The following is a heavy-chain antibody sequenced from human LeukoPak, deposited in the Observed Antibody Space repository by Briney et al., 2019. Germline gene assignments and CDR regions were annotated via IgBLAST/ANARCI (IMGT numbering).Heavy chain of an antibody. CDR3: TRALPTVDRYWYFDL. J-gene: IGHJ2*01. D-gene: IGHD4-17*01. Sequence: PGGSLRLSCAVSGFTFSSYTMNWVRQAPGKGLGWVALISYDGSNKFYADSVKGRFSIFRDKSKNTLYLQMNSLRAEDTAVYYCTRALPTVDRYWYFDLWGRGTLVTVSS. CDR1: GFTFSSYT. V-gene: IGHV3-30-3*01. CDR2: ISYDGSNK.